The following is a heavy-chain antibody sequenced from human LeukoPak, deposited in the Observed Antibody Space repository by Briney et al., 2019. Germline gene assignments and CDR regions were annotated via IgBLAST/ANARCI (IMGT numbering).Heavy chain of an antibody. D-gene: IGHD3-22*01. Sequence: PSETPSLTCTVSGGSISSGSYYWSWIRQPAGKGLEWIGRIYTSGSTNYNPSLKSRVTISVDTSKNQFSLKLSSATAADTAEYYCAGDRYYYDSSGYPIDYYYMDVWGKGTTVTVSS. CDR1: GGSISSGSYY. CDR3: AGDRYYYDSSGYPIDYYYMDV. V-gene: IGHV4-61*02. J-gene: IGHJ6*03. CDR2: IYTSGST.